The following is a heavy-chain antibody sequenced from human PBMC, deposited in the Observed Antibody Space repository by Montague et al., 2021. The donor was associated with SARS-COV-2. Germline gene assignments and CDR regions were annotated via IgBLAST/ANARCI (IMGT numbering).Heavy chain of an antibody. J-gene: IGHJ6*02. Sequence: SLRLSCAASGFTFSSYAMHWVRQAPGKGLEWVAVISYDGSNKYYAESVKGRFTISRDNSKNTLYLQMNSLRAEDTAVYYCARVLDYYGSRSYPLYYYYGMDVWGQGTTVTVSS. CDR3: ARVLDYYGSRSYPLYYYYGMDV. V-gene: IGHV3-30*04. CDR2: ISYDGSNK. CDR1: GFTFSSYA. D-gene: IGHD3-10*01.